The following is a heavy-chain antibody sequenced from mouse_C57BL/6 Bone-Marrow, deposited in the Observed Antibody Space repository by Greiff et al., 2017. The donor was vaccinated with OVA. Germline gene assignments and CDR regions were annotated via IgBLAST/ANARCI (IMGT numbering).Heavy chain of an antibody. CDR1: GYTFTSYW. V-gene: IGHV1-52*01. CDR3: ARSSYYYGSSYGWFAY. Sequence: QVQLKEPGAELVRPGSSVKLSCKASGYTFTSYWMHWVKQRPIQGLEWIGNIDPSDSETHYNQKFKDKATLTVDKSSSTAYMQLSSLTSEDSAVYYCARSSYYYGSSYGWFAYWGQGTLVTVSA. D-gene: IGHD1-1*01. CDR2: IDPSDSET. J-gene: IGHJ3*01.